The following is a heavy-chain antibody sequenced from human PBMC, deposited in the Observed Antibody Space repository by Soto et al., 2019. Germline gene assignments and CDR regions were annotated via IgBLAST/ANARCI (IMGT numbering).Heavy chain of an antibody. CDR1: GYAFSSYW. CDR2: IYPGDSDT. Sequence: PAESLKISCHGSGYAFSSYWIAWVRQMPGKGLEWMGIIYPGDSDTRYSPSFQGQVTISVDKSITTAYLQWSSLKASDTAMYYCARGYCTATICDPWFDPWGQGTLVTVSS. V-gene: IGHV5-51*01. D-gene: IGHD2-8*02. CDR3: ARGYCTATICDPWFDP. J-gene: IGHJ5*02.